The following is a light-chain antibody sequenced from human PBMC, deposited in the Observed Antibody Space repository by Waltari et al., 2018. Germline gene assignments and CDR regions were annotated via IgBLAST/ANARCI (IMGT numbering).Light chain of an antibody. CDR1: SSNIGAGYP. CDR3: QSYDSSLSGSV. CDR2: DES. V-gene: IGLV1-40*01. J-gene: IGLJ2*01. Sequence: QSVLTQPPSVSGAPGQTVTISCTGSSSNIGAGYPVHWYQHIAGTAPKLLNYDESHRPSGVPDRFSDSKSGTSASLAITGLQAEDEADYYCQSYDSSLSGSVFGGGTKLTVL.